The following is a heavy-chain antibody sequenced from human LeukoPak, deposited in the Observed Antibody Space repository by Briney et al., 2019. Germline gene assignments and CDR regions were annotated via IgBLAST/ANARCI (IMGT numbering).Heavy chain of an antibody. Sequence: PGGSLRLSCAASGFTFSSFAMSWVRQAPGKGLEWVSVIYSGGSTYFADSVKGRFTISRDNSKNTLSLQMNSLRAEDTAVYYCARDLISGPATHDSWGQGALVTVSS. V-gene: IGHV3-66*01. J-gene: IGHJ5*01. CDR3: ARDLISGPATHDS. CDR2: IYSGGST. D-gene: IGHD2-15*01. CDR1: GFTFSSFA.